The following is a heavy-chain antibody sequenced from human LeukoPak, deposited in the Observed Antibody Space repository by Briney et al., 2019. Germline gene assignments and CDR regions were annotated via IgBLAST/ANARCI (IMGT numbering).Heavy chain of an antibody. CDR1: GFTFSSYS. J-gene: IGHJ6*02. D-gene: IGHD3-10*01. CDR3: ARDGRITYYYGMDV. Sequence: GGSLRLSCAASGFTFSSYSMNWVRQAPGKGLEWVSSISSSSSYIYYADSVKGRFTISRDNAKNSLYLQMNSLRAEDTAVYYCARDGRITYYYGMDVWGQGTTVTVSS. CDR2: ISSSSSYI. V-gene: IGHV3-21*01.